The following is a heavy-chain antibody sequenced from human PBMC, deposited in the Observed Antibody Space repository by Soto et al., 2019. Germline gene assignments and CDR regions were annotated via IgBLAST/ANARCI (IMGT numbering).Heavy chain of an antibody. D-gene: IGHD2-15*01. Sequence: GGSLRLSCAASGFTFSSYWMSWVRQAPGKGLEWVANIKQDGSEKYYVDSVKGRFTISRDNAKNSLYLQMNSLRAEDTAVYYCARVIFCGRDSCYSFTFDIWGQGTMDTVSS. CDR1: GFTFSSYW. J-gene: IGHJ3*02. CDR2: IKQDGSEK. CDR3: ARVIFCGRDSCYSFTFDI. V-gene: IGHV3-7*01.